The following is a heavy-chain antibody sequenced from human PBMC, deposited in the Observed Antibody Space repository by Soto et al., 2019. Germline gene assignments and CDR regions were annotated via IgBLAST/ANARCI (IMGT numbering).Heavy chain of an antibody. D-gene: IGHD2-15*01. J-gene: IGHJ4*02. Sequence: SLRLSCAASGFTFSSYAMSWVRQAPGKGLEWVSAISGSGGSTYYADSVKGRFTISRDNSKNTLYLQMNSLRAEDTAVYYCATEGYCSGGSCPHWGQGTLVTVSS. CDR3: ATEGYCSGGSCPH. CDR1: GFTFSSYA. CDR2: ISGSGGST. V-gene: IGHV3-23*01.